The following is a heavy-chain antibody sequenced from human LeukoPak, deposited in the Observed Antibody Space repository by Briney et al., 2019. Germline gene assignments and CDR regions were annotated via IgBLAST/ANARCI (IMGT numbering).Heavy chain of an antibody. CDR2: IIPIFGTA. J-gene: IGHJ4*02. CDR1: GGTFSSYA. Sequence: SVKVSCKASGGTFSSYAISWVRQAPGQGLEWMGGIIPIFGTANYAQKFQGRVTITADESTSTAYMELSSLRSGDTAVYYCARYYGDYVGGYYFDYWGQGTLVTVSS. CDR3: ARYYGDYVGGYYFDY. V-gene: IGHV1-69*13. D-gene: IGHD4-17*01.